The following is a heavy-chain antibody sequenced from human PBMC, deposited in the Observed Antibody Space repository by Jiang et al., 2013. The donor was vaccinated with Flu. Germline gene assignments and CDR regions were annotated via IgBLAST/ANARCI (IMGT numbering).Heavy chain of an antibody. V-gene: IGHV5-51*01. CDR3: ARRAGATMRGWYFDL. Sequence: KISCKGSGYSFTSYWIGWVRQMPGKGLEWMGIIYPGDSDTRYSPSSQGQVTISADKSISTAYLQWSSLKASDTAMYYCARRAGATMRGWYFDLWGRGTLVTVSS. CDR2: IYPGDSDT. J-gene: IGHJ2*01. D-gene: IGHD1-26*01. CDR1: GYSFTSYW.